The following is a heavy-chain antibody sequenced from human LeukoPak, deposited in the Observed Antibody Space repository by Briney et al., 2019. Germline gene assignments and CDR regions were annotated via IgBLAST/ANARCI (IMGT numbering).Heavy chain of an antibody. Sequence: TGGSLRLSCAASGFTFHQYAIHWVRQVPGKGLEWVSGTSWNSGSIGYADSVRGRFTISRDNAKNSVYLQMNSLRAEDTALYYCAKDKAPLYSGYDWDLDFWGQGTLVIVSS. CDR3: AKDKAPLYSGYDWDLDF. D-gene: IGHD5-12*01. CDR2: TSWNSGSI. V-gene: IGHV3-9*01. CDR1: GFTFHQYA. J-gene: IGHJ4*02.